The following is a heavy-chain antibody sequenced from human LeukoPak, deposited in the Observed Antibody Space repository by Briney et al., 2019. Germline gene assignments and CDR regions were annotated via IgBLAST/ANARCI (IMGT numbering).Heavy chain of an antibody. CDR3: ARDRVRGSIRPGY. V-gene: IGHV1-46*01. CDR2: INPSGGST. Sequence: GASVKVSCKASGYTFTSYYMHWVRQAPGQGLEWMGIINPSGGSTSYAQKFQGRVTMTRDTSISTAYMELSRLRSDDTAVYYCARDRVRGSIRPGYWGQGTLVTVSS. J-gene: IGHJ4*02. CDR1: GYTFTSYY. D-gene: IGHD3-10*01.